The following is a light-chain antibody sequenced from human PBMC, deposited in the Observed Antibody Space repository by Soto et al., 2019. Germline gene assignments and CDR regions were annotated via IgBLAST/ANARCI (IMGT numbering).Light chain of an antibody. J-gene: IGKJ1*01. Sequence: DIVMTQSPDSLAVSLGERAAINCKSSQSVLYSSNNKNHLAWYQQKPGQPPKLLIYWASTRQSGVPDRFSGSGSGTHFTLTITSLQAEDVAVYYCQQYYSSPPTFGQGTKVDIK. CDR3: QQYYSSPPT. V-gene: IGKV4-1*01. CDR2: WAS. CDR1: QSVLYSSNNKNH.